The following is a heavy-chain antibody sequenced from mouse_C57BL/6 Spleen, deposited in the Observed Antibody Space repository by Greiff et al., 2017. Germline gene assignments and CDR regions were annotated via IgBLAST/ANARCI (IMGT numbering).Heavy chain of an antibody. V-gene: IGHV5-4*01. D-gene: IGHD1-1*01. CDR1: GFTFSSYA. CDR3: ARDPMTTVVAHWYFDV. Sequence: EVKVVESGGGLVKPGGSLKLSCAASGFTFSSYAMSWVRQTPEKRLEWVATISDGGSYTYYPDNVKGRFTISRDNAKNNLYLQMSHLKSEDTAMDYCARDPMTTVVAHWYFDVWGTGTTVTVSS. J-gene: IGHJ1*03. CDR2: ISDGGSYT.